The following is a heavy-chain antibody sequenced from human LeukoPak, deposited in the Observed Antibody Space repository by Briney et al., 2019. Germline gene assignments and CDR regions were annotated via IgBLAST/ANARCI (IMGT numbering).Heavy chain of an antibody. D-gene: IGHD4-23*01. CDR1: GGSISSYY. CDR3: ASGGVSMVVTPLVY. CDR2: IYYSGST. V-gene: IGHV4-59*01. J-gene: IGHJ4*02. Sequence: SETLSLTCTVSGGSISSYYWSWIRQPPGKGLEWIGYIYYSGSTNYNPSLKSRATISVDTSKNQFSLKLSSVTAADTAVYYCASGGVSMVVTPLVYWGQGTLVTVSS.